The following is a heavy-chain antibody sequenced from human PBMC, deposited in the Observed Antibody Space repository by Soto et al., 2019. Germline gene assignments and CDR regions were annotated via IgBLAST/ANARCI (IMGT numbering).Heavy chain of an antibody. CDR1: GYKFTAYY. D-gene: IGHD3-16*01. CDR3: ARGNPYNYAGFDV. Sequence: ASVKVSCKASGYKFTAYYMHWVRQAPGQGPQWMGWMNANTRNTFYSPRFQGKFTMTWDTSLNTAYMEMNNLMSDDTAVYHCARGNPYNYAGFDVWGQGTTVTVSS. J-gene: IGHJ6*02. CDR2: MNANTRNT. V-gene: IGHV1-2*02.